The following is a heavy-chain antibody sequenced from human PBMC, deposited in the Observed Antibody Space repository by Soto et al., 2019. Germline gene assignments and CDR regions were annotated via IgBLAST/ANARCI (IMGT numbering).Heavy chain of an antibody. Sequence: GESLRLSCAASGFTVSSNYMSWVRQAPGKGLEWVSVIYSGGSTYYADSVKGRFTISRDNSKNTLYLQMNSLRAEDTAVYYCARDHDARGEFYYYYGMDVWGQGTTVTVSS. CDR3: ARDHDARGEFYYYYGMDV. CDR1: GFTVSSNY. J-gene: IGHJ6*02. V-gene: IGHV3-53*01. D-gene: IGHD3-16*01. CDR2: IYSGGST.